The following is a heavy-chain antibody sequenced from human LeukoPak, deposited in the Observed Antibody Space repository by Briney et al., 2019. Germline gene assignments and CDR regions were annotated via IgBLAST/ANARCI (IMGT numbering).Heavy chain of an antibody. CDR3: ARAPLYYYDSSRYPWFDP. CDR1: GGSISNGDSY. Sequence: KPSETLSLTCTVSGGSISNGDSYWTWVRQPPGKGLEYIGYIHYSGSTYYNPSLKSRVTISVDTSKNQFSLKLSSVTAADTAVYYCARAPLYYYDSSRYPWFDPWGQGTLVTVSS. V-gene: IGHV4-30-4*01. D-gene: IGHD3-22*01. CDR2: IHYSGST. J-gene: IGHJ5*02.